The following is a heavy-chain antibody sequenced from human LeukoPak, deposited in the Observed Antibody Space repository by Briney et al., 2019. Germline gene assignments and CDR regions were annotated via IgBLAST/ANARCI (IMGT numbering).Heavy chain of an antibody. CDR1: GYTFSGHY. Sequence: ASVKVSCKASGYTFSGHYMHWVRQAPGQGLEWLGWINPNSGGTNYAQKFQGRVTMTRDTSISTAYMELSRLRSDDTAVYYCARDGGAVNYYYYYMDVWGKGTTVTISS. CDR2: INPNSGGT. CDR3: ARDGGAVNYYYYYMDV. J-gene: IGHJ6*03. V-gene: IGHV1-2*02. D-gene: IGHD3-16*01.